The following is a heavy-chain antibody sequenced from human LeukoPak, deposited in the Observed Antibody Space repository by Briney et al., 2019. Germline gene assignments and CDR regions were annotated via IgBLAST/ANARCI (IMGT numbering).Heavy chain of an antibody. Sequence: PSETLSLTCAVYGGSFSGYYWSWIRQPPGKGLEWIGEINHSGSTNYNPSLKSRVTISVDTSKNQFSLKLSSVTAADTAVYYCARAPYYDSSGYFEFDYWGQGTLVTVSS. D-gene: IGHD3-22*01. V-gene: IGHV4-34*01. CDR1: GGSFSGYY. CDR3: ARAPYYDSSGYFEFDY. CDR2: INHSGST. J-gene: IGHJ4*02.